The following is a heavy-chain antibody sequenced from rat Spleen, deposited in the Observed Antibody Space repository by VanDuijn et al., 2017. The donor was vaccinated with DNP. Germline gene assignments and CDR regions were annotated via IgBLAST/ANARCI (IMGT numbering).Heavy chain of an antibody. D-gene: IGHD1-9*01. Sequence: EVKLVESGGGLVQPGRSLKLSCAASGFNFNDYWMGWVRQAPTKGLEWVATIIYDGSRTYYRDSVKGRFTISRDNAKSTLYLQMDSLRSEDTATYYCATHPYYGYNYGWGQGVMVTVSS. J-gene: IGHJ2*01. CDR3: ATHPYYGYNYG. CDR2: IIYDGSRT. CDR1: GFNFNDYW. V-gene: IGHV5S10*01.